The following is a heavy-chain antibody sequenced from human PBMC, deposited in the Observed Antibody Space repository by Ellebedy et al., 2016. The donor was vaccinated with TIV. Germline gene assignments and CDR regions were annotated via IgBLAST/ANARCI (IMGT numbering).Heavy chain of an antibody. D-gene: IGHD5-12*01. Sequence: GESLKISCAASGFPFSDYYMNWVRQAPGKGLEWIAYISDSSTTIKYADSVKGRFTVSRDNAKNSLFLQMSSLRADDTAIYDCARVLGYRGSRFYFDYWGQGSLVTVSS. CDR2: ISDSSTTI. J-gene: IGHJ4*02. CDR1: GFPFSDYY. V-gene: IGHV3-11*01. CDR3: ARVLGYRGSRFYFDY.